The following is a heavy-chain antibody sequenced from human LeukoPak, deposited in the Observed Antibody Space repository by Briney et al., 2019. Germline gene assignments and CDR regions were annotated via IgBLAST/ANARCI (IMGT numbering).Heavy chain of an antibody. V-gene: IGHV5-51*01. D-gene: IGHD3-22*01. CDR3: ARRYYYDSSGYYGTHDAFDI. CDR1: GYSFTSYW. CDR2: IYLGDSDT. J-gene: IGHJ3*02. Sequence: GEPLKISSKGSGYSFTSYWIGWVRHMTGEGIEWMGIIYLGDSDTRYSTSFQGQVTISADKSISTAFLQWTSLNASDTAMYYCARRYYYDSSGYYGTHDAFDIWGQGTMVTVSS.